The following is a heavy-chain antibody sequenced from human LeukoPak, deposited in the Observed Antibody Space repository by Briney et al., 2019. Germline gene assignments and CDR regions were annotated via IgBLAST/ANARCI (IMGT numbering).Heavy chain of an antibody. D-gene: IGHD3-9*01. J-gene: IGHJ4*02. CDR3: VKEAIYLKSSLED. CDR2: VWYEERTK. V-gene: IGHV3-33*03. Sequence: GGSLRLSCTASGFSFSDYGMHWVRQAPGKGLEWVATVWYEERTKYYVDSVKGRFSISRDNSKNTFYLQMNSLRVDDTAVYYCVKEAIYLKSSLEDWGQGTLVTVSS. CDR1: GFSFSDYG.